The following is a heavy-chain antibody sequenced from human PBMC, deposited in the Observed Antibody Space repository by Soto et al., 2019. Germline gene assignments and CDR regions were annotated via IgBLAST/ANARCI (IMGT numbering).Heavy chain of an antibody. V-gene: IGHV4-59*01. CDR3: ARGLGRTHRYYYDSSGYYGFDY. CDR2: IYYSGST. D-gene: IGHD3-22*01. CDR1: GGSISSYY. Sequence: SETLSLTCTVSGGSISSYYWSWIRQPPGKGLEWIGYIYYSGSTNYNPSLKSRVTISVDTSKNQFSLKLSSVTAADTAVYYCARGLGRTHRYYYDSSGYYGFDYWGQGTLVTVSS. J-gene: IGHJ4*02.